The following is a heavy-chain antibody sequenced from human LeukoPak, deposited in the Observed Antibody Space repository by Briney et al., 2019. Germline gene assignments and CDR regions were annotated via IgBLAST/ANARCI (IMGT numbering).Heavy chain of an antibody. V-gene: IGHV4-39*01. CDR3: ARVPGGALNWFDP. CDR1: GGSISSSSYY. Sequence: SETLSLTCTVSGGSISSSSYYWGWIRQPPGKGLEWIGTIYYSGSTCYNPSLKSRGTISVDTSKNQFSLKLSSVTAADMAVYYCARVPGGALNWFDPWGQGTLVTVSS. D-gene: IGHD1-1*01. J-gene: IGHJ5*02. CDR2: IYYSGST.